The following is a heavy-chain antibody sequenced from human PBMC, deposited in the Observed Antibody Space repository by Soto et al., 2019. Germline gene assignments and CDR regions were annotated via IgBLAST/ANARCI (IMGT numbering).Heavy chain of an antibody. V-gene: IGHV1-2*04. D-gene: IGHD1-26*01. J-gene: IGHJ4*02. Sequence: QVQLVQSRAEVKKPGASVKVSCKASGYTFTGYYMHWVRQAPGQGLEWMGWINPNSGGTNYAQNFQGWVTRTRDTSISTAYMELSRLRSDDTAVYYCARDDLGGSFLAYWGQGTLVTVSS. CDR3: ARDDLGGSFLAY. CDR2: INPNSGGT. CDR1: GYTFTGYY.